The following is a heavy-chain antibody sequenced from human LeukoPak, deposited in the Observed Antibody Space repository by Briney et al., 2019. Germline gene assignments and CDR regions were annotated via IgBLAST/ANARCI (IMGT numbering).Heavy chain of an antibody. Sequence: GGSLRLSCAASGFTFSSYVMHWVRQAPGKGLEWVAFIRYDRTNRYYADSVKGRFTISRDNSKNTLYLQMNSLRAEDTAVYYCAKSTIVGATVGAFDIWGQGTMVTVSS. J-gene: IGHJ3*02. V-gene: IGHV3-30*02. CDR2: IRYDRTNR. CDR1: GFTFSSYV. CDR3: AKSTIVGATVGAFDI. D-gene: IGHD1-26*01.